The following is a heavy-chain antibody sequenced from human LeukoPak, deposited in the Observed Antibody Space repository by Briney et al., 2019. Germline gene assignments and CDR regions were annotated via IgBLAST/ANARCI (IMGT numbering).Heavy chain of an antibody. CDR3: ARRYCSSASCYLYYFDY. Sequence: GASVTVSFKASGYTFANYYMHWVRQAPGQGLEWMGIINPSGGSTSYAQKFQGRVTMTRDTSTSTVYMELSSLRSEDTAVYYCARRYCSSASCYLYYFDYWGQGTLVTVSS. CDR2: INPSGGST. D-gene: IGHD2-2*01. CDR1: GYTFANYY. J-gene: IGHJ4*02. V-gene: IGHV1-46*01.